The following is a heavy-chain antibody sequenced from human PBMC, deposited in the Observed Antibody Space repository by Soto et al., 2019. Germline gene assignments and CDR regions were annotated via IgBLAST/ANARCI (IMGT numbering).Heavy chain of an antibody. Sequence: SETLSLTCAVYGGSFSGYYWSWIRQPPGKGLEWIGEINHSGSTNYNPSLKSRVTISVDTSKNQFSLKLSSVTAADTAVYYCAIKFYSSGWTTIGPFDYWGQGTLVTVSS. V-gene: IGHV4-34*01. D-gene: IGHD6-19*01. CDR1: GGSFSGYY. CDR2: INHSGST. J-gene: IGHJ4*02. CDR3: AIKFYSSGWTTIGPFDY.